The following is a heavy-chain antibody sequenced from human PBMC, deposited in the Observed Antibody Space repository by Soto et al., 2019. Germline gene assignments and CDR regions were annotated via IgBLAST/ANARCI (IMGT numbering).Heavy chain of an antibody. CDR2: IYWDDDK. V-gene: IGHV2-5*02. CDR3: AHAMLYCTGGSCSTWFDS. J-gene: IGHJ5*01. Sequence: QITWKESGRTLVKPTQTLTLTYAFSGFSLSNHGAAVGWIRQPAGKALEWLALIYWDDDKRYSASLNSRLTITKDTSKNQVVLTMTNMDPVDTATYYCAHAMLYCTGGSCSTWFDSWGQGTLVTVSS. CDR1: GFSLSNHGAA. D-gene: IGHD2-8*02.